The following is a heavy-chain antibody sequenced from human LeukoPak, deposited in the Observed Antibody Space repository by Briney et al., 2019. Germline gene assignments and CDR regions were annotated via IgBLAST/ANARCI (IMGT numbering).Heavy chain of an antibody. V-gene: IGHV1-18*01. J-gene: IGHJ4*02. CDR3: GRDGGTFPDF. CDR1: GYTFTSYG. Sequence: ASVKVSCKTSGYTFTSYGISWVRQAPGQGLEWMGWISAYNGNTNYVQNFQGRLIMTTDTSTSTAYLELRSLRSDDTAVYYCGRDGGTFPDFWGQRALVTVSS. D-gene: IGHD1-26*01. CDR2: ISAYNGNT.